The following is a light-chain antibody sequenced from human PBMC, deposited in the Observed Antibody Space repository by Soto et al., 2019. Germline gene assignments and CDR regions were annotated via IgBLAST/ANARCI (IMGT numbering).Light chain of an antibody. Sequence: DIQMTQSPSTLSASVGDRVTITCRASQRISDGLAWFQLKPGKAPKLLIHDASRLESGVPSRFSGSGSGTDFTLPISSLQPEDSATYYCLQDFSYPRTFGQGTKVDI. CDR1: QRISDG. J-gene: IGKJ1*01. CDR3: LQDFSYPRT. CDR2: DAS. V-gene: IGKV1-5*01.